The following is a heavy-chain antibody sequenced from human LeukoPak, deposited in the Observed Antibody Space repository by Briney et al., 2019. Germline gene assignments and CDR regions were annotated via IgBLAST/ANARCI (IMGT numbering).Heavy chain of an antibody. CDR3: AKTNRFSDYGDYVNY. CDR2: ISYDGSNK. J-gene: IGHJ4*02. CDR1: GFTFSSYA. V-gene: IGHV3-30-3*02. Sequence: PGGSLRLSCAASGFTFSSYAMHWVRQAPGKGLEWVAVISYDGSNKYYADSVKGRFTISRDSSKNTLYLQMNSLRAEDTAVYYCAKTNRFSDYGDYVNYWGQGTLVTVSS. D-gene: IGHD4-17*01.